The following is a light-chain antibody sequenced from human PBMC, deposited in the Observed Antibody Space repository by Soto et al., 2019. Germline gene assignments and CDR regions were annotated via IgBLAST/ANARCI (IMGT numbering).Light chain of an antibody. CDR3: QQYYSTPPFT. V-gene: IGKV4-1*01. Sequence: DIVMTQSPDSLAVSLGERATINCKSSQSVLYSSNNKNYLAWYQQKPGQPPKLLIYWASTRESGVPDRFSGSGSGTDFTLTIRSLQAEDVAVYYCQQYYSTPPFTCGPGTKVDGK. CDR2: WAS. CDR1: QSVLYSSNNKNY. J-gene: IGKJ3*01.